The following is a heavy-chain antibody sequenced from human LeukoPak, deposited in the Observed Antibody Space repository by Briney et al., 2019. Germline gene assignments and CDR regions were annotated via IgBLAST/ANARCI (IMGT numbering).Heavy chain of an antibody. D-gene: IGHD6-13*01. J-gene: IGHJ4*02. CDR2: NIPIFGTA. V-gene: IGHV1-69*06. Sequence: ASVKVSCKASGGTFGSYTIHWVRQAPGQGLEWMGGNIPIFGTANYAQKFQGRVTITADKSTSTAYMELSSLRSEDTAVYYCATEVAAAGHYFDYWGQGTLVTVSS. CDR1: GGTFGSYT. CDR3: ATEVAAAGHYFDY.